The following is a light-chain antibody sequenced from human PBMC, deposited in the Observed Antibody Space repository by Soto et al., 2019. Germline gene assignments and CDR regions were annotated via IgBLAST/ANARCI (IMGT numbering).Light chain of an antibody. CDR3: QSYDSSLSGSKV. Sequence: QSVVTQPPSVSGAPGHRVTISCTGSSSNLGAGYDVHWYQHLPGTAPKLLLYGNNNRPSGVPDRFSGSKSGTSASLAITGLQAEAEADYYCQSYDSSLSGSKVFGGGTKLTVL. CDR1: SSNLGAGYD. J-gene: IGLJ2*01. V-gene: IGLV1-40*01. CDR2: GNN.